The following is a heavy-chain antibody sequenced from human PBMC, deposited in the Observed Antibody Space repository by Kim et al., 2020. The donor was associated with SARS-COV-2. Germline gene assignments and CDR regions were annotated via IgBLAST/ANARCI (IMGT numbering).Heavy chain of an antibody. CDR2: ISYDGSNK. CDR1: GFTFSSYG. V-gene: IGHV3-33*05. D-gene: IGHD3-10*01. Sequence: GGSLRLSCAASGFTFSSYGMHWVRQAPGKGLEWVAVISYDGSNKYYADSVKGRFTISRDNSKNTLYLQMNSLRAEDTAVYYCAREGSLLWFGELFSPPFFAYWGPGTLVTASS. J-gene: IGHJ4*03. CDR3: AREGSLLWFGELFSPPFFAY.